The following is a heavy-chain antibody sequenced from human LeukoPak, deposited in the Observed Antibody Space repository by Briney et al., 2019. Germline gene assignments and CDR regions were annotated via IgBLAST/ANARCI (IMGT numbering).Heavy chain of an antibody. CDR3: ATDRGWRTSGYYLYYFES. J-gene: IGHJ4*02. CDR2: IKHDGSEE. V-gene: IGHV3-7*01. Sequence: GGSLRLSCAASGFILSGYFMSWVRQAPGKGLEWVASIKHDGSEEYYVDSVRGRFTISRDNTKSSQYLQMSSLRAEDTAVYYCATDRGWRTSGYYLYYFESWGQGTLVTVSS. CDR1: GFILSGYF. D-gene: IGHD3-3*01.